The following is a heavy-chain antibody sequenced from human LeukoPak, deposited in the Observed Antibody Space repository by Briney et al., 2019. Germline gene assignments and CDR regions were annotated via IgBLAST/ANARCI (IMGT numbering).Heavy chain of an antibody. J-gene: IGHJ4*02. CDR3: AKENIIGGIVDGEDY. CDR1: GYTFTDYY. CDR2: INPDSGDT. Sequence: ASVKVSRKVSGYTFTDYYMHWVRQAPGQGLEWMGWINPDSGDTYYAQKFQGSITMTRDTSITTVYMELTRLTSDDTAVYYCAKENIIGGIVDGEDYWGQGTLVTVSS. V-gene: IGHV1-2*02. D-gene: IGHD3-16*01.